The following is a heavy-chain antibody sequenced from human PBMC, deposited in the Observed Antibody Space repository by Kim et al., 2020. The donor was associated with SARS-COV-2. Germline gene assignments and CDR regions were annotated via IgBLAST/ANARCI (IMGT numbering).Heavy chain of an antibody. Sequence: GGSLRLSCAASGFNFIDYTMHWVRQAPGKGLEWVSLITWDDGDATFYADSMKGRFTISRDNSKNSLYLQMNSLSTEDTALYYCAKGGQWARTANDAFDMWGQGPMVTVSS. D-gene: IGHD1-26*01. CDR1: GFNFIDYT. CDR3: AKGGQWARTANDAFDM. V-gene: IGHV3-43*01. CDR2: ITWDDGDAT. J-gene: IGHJ3*02.